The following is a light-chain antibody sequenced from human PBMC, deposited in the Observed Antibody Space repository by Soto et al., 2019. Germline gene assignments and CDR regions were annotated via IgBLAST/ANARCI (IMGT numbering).Light chain of an antibody. V-gene: IGLV2-8*01. CDR2: EVT. CDR1: SSDVGGCNY. CDR3: SSYAGSDNLGV. Sequence: QSALTQPPSASGSPGQSVTISCTGTSSDVGGCNYVSWYQQHPDKAPRLMIYEVTKRPSGVPDRFSGSKSGNTASLTVSGLQAEDEADYYCSSYAGSDNLGVFGTGTKLTVL. J-gene: IGLJ1*01.